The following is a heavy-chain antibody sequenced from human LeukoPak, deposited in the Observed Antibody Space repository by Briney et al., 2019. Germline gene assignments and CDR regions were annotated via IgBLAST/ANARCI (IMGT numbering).Heavy chain of an antibody. D-gene: IGHD4-11*01. CDR2: IIPILGIA. CDR1: GGTFSSYA. CDR3: AARRLQDAFDI. V-gene: IGHV1-69*04. J-gene: IGHJ3*02. Sequence: SVKVSCKASGGTFSSYAISWVRQAPGQGLEWMGRIIPILGIANYAQKFQGRVTITADKSTSTAYMELSSLRSEDTAVYYCAARRLQDAFDIWGQGTMVTVSS.